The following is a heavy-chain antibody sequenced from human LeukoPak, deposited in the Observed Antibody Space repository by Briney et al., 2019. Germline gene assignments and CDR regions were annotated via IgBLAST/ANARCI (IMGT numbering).Heavy chain of an antibody. V-gene: IGHV3-23*01. CDR2: ISGSGGST. J-gene: IGHJ4*02. CDR3: AKFGAAAGNFDY. Sequence: GGSLRLSCAASGFTFGSYAMYWVRQAPGKGLEWVSAISGSGGSTYYADSVKGRFTISRDNSKDTLYLQMNSLRAEDTAVYYCAKFGAAAGNFDYWGQGTLVTVSS. D-gene: IGHD6-13*01. CDR1: GFTFGSYA.